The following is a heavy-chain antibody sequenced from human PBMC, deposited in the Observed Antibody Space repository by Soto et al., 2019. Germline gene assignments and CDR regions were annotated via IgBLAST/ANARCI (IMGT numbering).Heavy chain of an antibody. CDR2: ISYDGSNK. J-gene: IGHJ6*02. V-gene: IGHV3-30*18. Sequence: GGSLRLSCAASGFTFSSYVMHWVRQAPGKGLEWVAVISYDGSNKYYADSVKGRFTISRDNSKNTLYLQMNSLRAEDTAVYYCAKAENRAHYYYGMDVWGQGTTVTVSS. CDR1: GFTFSSYV. CDR3: AKAENRAHYYYGMDV.